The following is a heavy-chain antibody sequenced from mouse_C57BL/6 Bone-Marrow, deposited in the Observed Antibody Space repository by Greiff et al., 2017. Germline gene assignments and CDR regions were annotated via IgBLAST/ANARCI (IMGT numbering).Heavy chain of an antibody. CDR3: AREDYGSSYVDWDEYYFDY. J-gene: IGHJ2*01. Sequence: EVKLMESGPELVKPGASVKISCKASGYSFTDYNMNWVKQSNGKSLEWIGVINPNYGTTSYNQKFKGKATLTVDQSSSTAYMQLNSLTSEDSAVYYCAREDYGSSYVDWDEYYFDYWGQGTTLTVSS. CDR1: GYSFTDYN. D-gene: IGHD1-1*01. CDR2: INPNYGTT. V-gene: IGHV1-39*01.